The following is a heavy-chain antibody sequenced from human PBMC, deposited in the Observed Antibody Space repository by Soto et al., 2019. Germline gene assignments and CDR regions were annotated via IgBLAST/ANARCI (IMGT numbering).Heavy chain of an antibody. CDR2: INPATGGT. CDR3: ARERYQVISDGMEV. V-gene: IGHV1-2*02. CDR1: GYTFTGYY. J-gene: IGHJ6*02. D-gene: IGHD2-2*01. Sequence: QVQLVQSGADVKTPGASVRVPCKASGYTFTGYYVHWVREAPGQGLEWMGWINPATGGTSYAQKFQGRVTLSRDTSINTVYLELSRRLFDDAAVYFCARERYQVISDGMEVWGQGTTGTVSS.